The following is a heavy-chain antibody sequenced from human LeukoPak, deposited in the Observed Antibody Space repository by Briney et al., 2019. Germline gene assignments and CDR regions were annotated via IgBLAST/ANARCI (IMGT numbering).Heavy chain of an antibody. D-gene: IGHD2-2*02. V-gene: IGHV3-49*04. Sequence: GGSLRLSCTASGFTFGDYAMSWVRQAPGKGLEWVGFIRSKAYGCTTEYAASVKGRCTISRDDYKSIAYLKMNSMKTEDTAVYYCTRFREVVPAAITGWFDPWGQGTLVTVSS. CDR1: GFTFGDYA. J-gene: IGHJ5*02. CDR3: TRFREVVPAAITGWFDP. CDR2: IRSKAYGCTT.